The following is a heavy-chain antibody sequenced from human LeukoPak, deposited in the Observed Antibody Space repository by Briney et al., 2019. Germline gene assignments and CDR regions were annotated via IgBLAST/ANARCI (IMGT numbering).Heavy chain of an antibody. CDR2: IYYSGST. V-gene: IGHV4-39*01. J-gene: IGHJ4*02. CDR1: GGSISSSTNY. D-gene: IGHD3-10*01. CDR3: ARLHYGAGSYFDY. Sequence: PSETLSLTCTVSGGSISSSTNYWGWIRQPSGKGLEWIASIYYSGSTYYSPSLKSRVTISVDTSKNQFSLKLSSVTAADTAVYYCARLHYGAGSYFDYWGQGTLVTVSS.